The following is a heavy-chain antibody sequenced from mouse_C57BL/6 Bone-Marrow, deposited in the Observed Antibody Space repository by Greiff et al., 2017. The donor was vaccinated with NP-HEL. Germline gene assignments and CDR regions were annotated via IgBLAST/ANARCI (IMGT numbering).Heavy chain of an antibody. Sequence: QVQLKESGPELVKPGASVKLSCKASGYTFTSSDINWVKQRPGQGLEWIGWIYPRDGSTKYNEKFKGKATLTVDTSSSTAYMELHSLTSEDSAVYFGARSWGYDRSYAMDYWGQGTSVTVSS. CDR1: GYTFTSSD. V-gene: IGHV1-85*01. CDR2: IYPRDGST. D-gene: IGHD2-2*01. J-gene: IGHJ4*01. CDR3: ARSWGYDRSYAMDY.